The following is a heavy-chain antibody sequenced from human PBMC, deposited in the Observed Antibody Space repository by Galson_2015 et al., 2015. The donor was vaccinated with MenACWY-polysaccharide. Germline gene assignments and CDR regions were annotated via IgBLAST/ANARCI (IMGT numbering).Heavy chain of an antibody. CDR1: GLTFNSYG. CDR3: AKGAAHYGSGNYYDY. D-gene: IGHD3-10*01. V-gene: IGHV3-23*01. Sequence: SLRLSCAGSGLTFNSYGIGWVRQAPGKGLEWVSGLSPTTGNTYYADSVRGRFTISRDNSKNTLYLQMDSLRAEDTALYYCAKGAAHYGSGNYYDYWGQGTQVTVSS. CDR2: LSPTTGNT. J-gene: IGHJ4*02.